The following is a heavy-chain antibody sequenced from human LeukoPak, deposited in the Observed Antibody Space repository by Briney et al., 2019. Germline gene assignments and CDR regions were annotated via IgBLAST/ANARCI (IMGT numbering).Heavy chain of an antibody. Sequence: PGGSLRLSCAASGFTFSSYSMTWVRQAPGKGLEWVSSISSSSSYMYYADSVKGRFTISRDNAKNSLYLQMNSLSAEDTAVYYCAREASSTVTTCENAFDIWGQGTMVTVSS. D-gene: IGHD4-17*01. CDR3: AREASSTVTTCENAFDI. CDR2: ISSSSSYM. CDR1: GFTFSSYS. J-gene: IGHJ3*02. V-gene: IGHV3-21*01.